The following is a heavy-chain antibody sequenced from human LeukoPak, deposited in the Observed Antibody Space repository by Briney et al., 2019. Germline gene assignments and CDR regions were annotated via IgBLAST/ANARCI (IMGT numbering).Heavy chain of an antibody. V-gene: IGHV3-7*05. J-gene: IGHJ3*02. D-gene: IGHD2-15*01. CDR1: GFTFSNYW. Sequence: GGSLRLSCAASGFTFSNYWMSWVRQAPGKGLEWVAHINQDGSEKYYVDSEKGRFTISRDNAKNSLYQQMNSLRAEDTAVYYCARDGGGDIVVAFAFDIWGQGTMVTVSS. CDR2: INQDGSEK. CDR3: ARDGGGDIVVAFAFDI.